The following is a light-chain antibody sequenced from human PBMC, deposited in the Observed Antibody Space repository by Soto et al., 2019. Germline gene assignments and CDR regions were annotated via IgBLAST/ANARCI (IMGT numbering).Light chain of an antibody. V-gene: IGKV1-39*01. J-gene: IGKJ2*01. CDR1: QSISNY. Sequence: DIQMTQSPFSLSASVGDRVTITCRASQSISNYLTWYQQRPGKAPKLLIYAASNLQSGVPSRFSGSGSGTDFTLTVNSLQPEDFATYYCQQSYSAPRTFGQGTKLEIK. CDR2: AAS. CDR3: QQSYSAPRT.